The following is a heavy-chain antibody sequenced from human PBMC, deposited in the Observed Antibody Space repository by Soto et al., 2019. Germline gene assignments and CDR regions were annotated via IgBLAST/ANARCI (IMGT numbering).Heavy chain of an antibody. Sequence: GASVKVSCKASGGAFSSYAISWVRQAPGQGLEWMGGIIPIFGTANYAQKFQGRVTITADESTSTAYMELSSLRSEDTAVYYCARSISGLYYNPLPYYFDYGGQGTLVTVAS. D-gene: IGHD6-19*01. CDR3: ARSISGLYYNPLPYYFDY. J-gene: IGHJ4*02. CDR1: GGAFSSYA. CDR2: IIPIFGTA. V-gene: IGHV1-69*13.